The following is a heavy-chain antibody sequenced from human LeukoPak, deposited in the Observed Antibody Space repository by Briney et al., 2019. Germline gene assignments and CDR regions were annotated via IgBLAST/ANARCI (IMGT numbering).Heavy chain of an antibody. CDR2: IYNSGSA. CDR3: ASGSAYFFDY. J-gene: IGHJ4*02. V-gene: IGHV4-39*01. CDR1: GASIRRTSYY. Sequence: SETLSLTCTVSGASIRRTSYYWGWIRQPPGKGLEWIGTIYNSGSAYYNPSLKSRVTISVDTSKNQFSLKVSSVTAADTAVYYCASGSAYFFDYWGQGTLVTVSS.